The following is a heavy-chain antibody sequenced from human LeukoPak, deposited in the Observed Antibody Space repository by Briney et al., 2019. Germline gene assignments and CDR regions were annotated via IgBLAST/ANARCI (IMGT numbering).Heavy chain of an antibody. CDR1: GFTFSSYG. CDR3: AKVAHCSSTSCPDY. J-gene: IGHJ4*02. Sequence: GGSLRLSCAASGFTFSSYGMHWVRQAPGKGLEWVAVISYDGSNKYYADSVKGRFTISRVNSKNTLYLQMNSLRAEDTAVYYCAKVAHCSSTSCPDYWGQGTLVTVSS. CDR2: ISYDGSNK. D-gene: IGHD2-2*01. V-gene: IGHV3-30*18.